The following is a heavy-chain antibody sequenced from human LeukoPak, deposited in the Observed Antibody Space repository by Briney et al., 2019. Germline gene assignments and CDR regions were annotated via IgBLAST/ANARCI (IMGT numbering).Heavy chain of an antibody. D-gene: IGHD2-21*01. CDR3: ARSLDPYCSGGDCYSDFDH. CDR2: IYWNEDK. Sequence: SGPTLVEPTQTLTLTCTFSGFSLSTSGMGVGWIRQPPGKALEWLALIYWNEDKRYSPSLKSRLTVTKDTSKNQVVLIMNNMDPADTATYYCARSLDPYCSGGDCYSDFDHWGQGTLVTVSS. CDR1: GFSLSTSGMG. J-gene: IGHJ4*02. V-gene: IGHV2-5*01.